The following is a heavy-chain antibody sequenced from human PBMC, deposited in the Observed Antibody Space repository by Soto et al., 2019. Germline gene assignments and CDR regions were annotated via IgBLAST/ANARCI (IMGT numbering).Heavy chain of an antibody. V-gene: IGHV3-48*02. J-gene: IGHJ4*02. CDR1: GFTFSSYS. CDR3: ARVWGHGGNSPYFDY. CDR2: ISSSSSTI. D-gene: IGHD2-21*02. Sequence: EVQLVESGGGLVQPGGSLRLSCAASGFTFSSYSMNWVRQAPGKGLEWVSYISSSSSTIYYADSVKGRFTISRDNAKNALYLQMNSLRDEDTAVYYCARVWGHGGNSPYFDYWGQGTLVTVSS.